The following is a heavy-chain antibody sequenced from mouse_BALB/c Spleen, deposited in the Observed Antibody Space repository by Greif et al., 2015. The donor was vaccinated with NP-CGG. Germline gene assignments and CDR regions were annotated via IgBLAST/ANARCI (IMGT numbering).Heavy chain of an antibody. CDR2: IDPANGNT. CDR1: GFNIKDTY. Sequence: EVKLMESGAELMKPGASVKLSCTASGFNIKDTYMHWVKQRPEQSLEWIGRIDPANGNTKYDPKFQGKATITADTSSNTAYLQLSSLTSEDTAVYYCARSDYYGSSWYFDVWGAGTTVTVSS. D-gene: IGHD1-1*01. CDR3: ARSDYYGSSWYFDV. J-gene: IGHJ1*01. V-gene: IGHV14-3*02.